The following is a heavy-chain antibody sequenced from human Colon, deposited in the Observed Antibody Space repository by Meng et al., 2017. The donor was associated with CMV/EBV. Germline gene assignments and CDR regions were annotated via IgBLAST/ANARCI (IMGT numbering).Heavy chain of an antibody. CDR2: INTANGDT. D-gene: IGHD2-2*01. CDR3: ARGQGTSWFDY. J-gene: IGHJ5*01. Sequence: SRTASGYSFTNNYFHWVRQAPGQRLEWMGWINTANGDTNYSQNLQATVTLTRDTSASTAYMELSSLRSEDTAVYYCARGQGTSWFDYWGQGTLVTVSS. V-gene: IGHV1-3*04. CDR1: GYSFTNNY.